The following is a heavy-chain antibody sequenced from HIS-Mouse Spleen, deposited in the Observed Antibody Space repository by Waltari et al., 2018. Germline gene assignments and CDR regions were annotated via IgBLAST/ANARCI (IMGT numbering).Heavy chain of an antibody. CDR3: AREIPYSSSWYDWYFDL. Sequence: QLQLQESGPGLVKPSETLSLTCTVYGGSISSSSYYWGWIRQPPGQGLEWIGSIYYSGSTYYNPSLKSRVTISVDTSKNQFSLKLSSVTAADTAVYYCAREIPYSSSWYDWYFDLWGRGTLVTVSS. V-gene: IGHV4-39*07. CDR1: GGSISSSSYY. D-gene: IGHD6-13*01. CDR2: IYYSGST. J-gene: IGHJ2*01.